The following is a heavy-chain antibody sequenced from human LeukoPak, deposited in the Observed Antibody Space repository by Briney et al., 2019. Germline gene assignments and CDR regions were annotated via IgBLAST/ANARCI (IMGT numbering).Heavy chain of an antibody. CDR1: GVISSSYS. J-gene: IGHJ4*02. CDR2: ISPDGSNT. D-gene: IGHD2-2*01. CDR3: AREQPAGSTDY. Sequence: PGGALRLSCAASGVISSSYSMHWVRPAPGEGLEYVSVISPDGSNTYYTNSVKGRFTISRDNSKNTLYLQMGSLRDEDMAVYYCAREQPAGSTDYWGQGTLVTVSS. V-gene: IGHV3-64*01.